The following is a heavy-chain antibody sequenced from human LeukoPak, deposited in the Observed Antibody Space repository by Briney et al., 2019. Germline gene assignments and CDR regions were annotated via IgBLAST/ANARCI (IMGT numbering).Heavy chain of an antibody. V-gene: IGHV3-23*01. CDR1: GFTFSVYA. Sequence: GGSLRLSCAASGFTFSVYAMTWVRQAPGKGLEWVSSISGSGVTTYYADSVKGRFTISRDNSKKTLYLQMKSLRVEDTAAYYCAKCPTPEDYYYGMDVWGQGTTVTVSS. CDR2: ISGSGVTT. J-gene: IGHJ6*02. CDR3: AKCPTPEDYYYGMDV.